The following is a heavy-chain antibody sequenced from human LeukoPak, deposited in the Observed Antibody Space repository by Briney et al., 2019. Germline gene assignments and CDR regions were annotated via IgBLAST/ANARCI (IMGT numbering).Heavy chain of an antibody. Sequence: GGALKISFKGSGFRFTSYWIGWVRARPGKGLGWMGTIYLGDSDTNYRASFQRLHTISADQSISTAYLQWSSLQASDTAMYYCARIRAYPCYFDYWGQGTLDTASS. J-gene: IGHJ4*02. V-gene: IGHV5-51*01. D-gene: IGHD3-16*01. CDR3: ARIRAYPCYFDY. CDR1: GFRFTSYW. CDR2: IYLGDSDT.